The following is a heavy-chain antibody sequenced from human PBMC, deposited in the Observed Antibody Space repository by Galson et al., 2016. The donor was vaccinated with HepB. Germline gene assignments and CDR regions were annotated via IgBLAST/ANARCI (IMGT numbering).Heavy chain of an antibody. CDR1: GYTFTSYA. CDR2: INAGNGNT. Sequence: SVKVSCKASGYTFTSYAMHWVRQAPGQRLEWMGWINAGNGNTKYSQKFQGRVTITRDTSASTAYMELSSLRSEDTAIYYCARGLGEPTDFDYWGQGTLVTVSS. CDR3: ARGLGEPTDFDY. D-gene: IGHD3-10*01. J-gene: IGHJ4*02. V-gene: IGHV1-3*01.